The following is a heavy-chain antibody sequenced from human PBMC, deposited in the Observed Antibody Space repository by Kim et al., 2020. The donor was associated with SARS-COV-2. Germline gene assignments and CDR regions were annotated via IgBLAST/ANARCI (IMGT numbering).Heavy chain of an antibody. CDR1: GYTFTSYG. V-gene: IGHV1-18*04. J-gene: IGHJ4*02. D-gene: IGHD3-10*01. CDR3: ARDQLLWFGELLPLDY. Sequence: ASVKVSCKASGYTFTSYGISWVRQAPGQGLEWMGWISAYNGNTNYAQKLQGRVTMTTDTSTSTAYMELRSLRSDDTAVYYCARDQLLWFGELLPLDYWAREPWSPSPQ. CDR2: ISAYNGNT.